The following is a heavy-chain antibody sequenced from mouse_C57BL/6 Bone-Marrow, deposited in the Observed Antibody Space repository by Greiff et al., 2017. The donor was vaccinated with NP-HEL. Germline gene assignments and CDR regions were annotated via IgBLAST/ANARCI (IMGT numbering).Heavy chain of an antibody. CDR1: GYTFTSYW. CDR3: ARRFDGRAY. D-gene: IGHD2-3*01. J-gene: IGHJ3*01. Sequence: QVHVKQPGAELVRPGSSVKLSCKASGYTFTSYWMDWVKQRPGQGLEWIGNIYPSDSETHYNQKFKDKATLTVDKSSSTAYMQLSSLTSEDSAVYYCARRFDGRAYWGQGTLVTVSA. CDR2: IYPSDSET. V-gene: IGHV1-61*01.